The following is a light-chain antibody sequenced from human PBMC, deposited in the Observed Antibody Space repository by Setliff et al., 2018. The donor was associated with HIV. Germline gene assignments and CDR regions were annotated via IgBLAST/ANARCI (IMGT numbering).Light chain of an antibody. J-gene: IGLJ1*01. V-gene: IGLV2-23*02. Sequence: QSVLTQPAAVSGSPGQTITISCTGTSSDVGNYNLVSWYQQHPGKAPKLMIYDVSNRPSGVSNRFSGSKSGTSASLTISGLQAEDEADYYCCSYADSGTYLFGTGTKVTVL. CDR2: DVS. CDR3: CSYADSGTYL. CDR1: SSDVGNYNL.